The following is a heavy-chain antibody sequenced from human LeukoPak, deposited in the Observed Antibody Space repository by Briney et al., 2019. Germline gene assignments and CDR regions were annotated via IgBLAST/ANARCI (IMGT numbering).Heavy chain of an antibody. CDR2: IYYSGST. V-gene: IGHV4-59*01. D-gene: IGHD3-9*01. CDR1: GGSISSYY. Sequence: SETLSLTCTVSGGSISSYYWSWIRQPPGKGLEWIGYIYYSGSTNYNPSLKSRVTISVDTSKNQFSLKLSSVTAADTAVYYCARGHYDTLTGKDLPLDYWGQGTLVTVSS. CDR3: ARGHYDTLTGKDLPLDY. J-gene: IGHJ4*02.